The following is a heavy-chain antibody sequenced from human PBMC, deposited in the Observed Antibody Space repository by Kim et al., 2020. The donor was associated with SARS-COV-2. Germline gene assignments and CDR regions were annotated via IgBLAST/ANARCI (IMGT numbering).Heavy chain of an antibody. J-gene: IGHJ4*02. V-gene: IGHV3-30*03. CDR2: ISFDEFNSR. Sequence: GGSLRLSCVPSGYNLYRSTIHWVRQVPGKGLEWVSAISFDEFNSRYYVDSVKGRFTISGDTARNTVFLQIDSGRPEDTAVYYCAREGGTSGRCGYFDYWGQGTLVTVSS. CDR3: AREGGTSGRCGYFDY. CDR1: GYNLYRST. D-gene: IGHD2-8*01.